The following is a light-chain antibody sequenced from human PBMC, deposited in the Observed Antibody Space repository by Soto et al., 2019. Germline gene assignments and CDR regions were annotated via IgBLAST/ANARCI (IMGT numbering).Light chain of an antibody. CDR1: SSNIGNNT. Sequence: QSVLTQPPSVSGTPGQRVTISCSGSSSNIGNNTVNWYQQLPGSAPKLLIYSNNQRPSGVPDRFSGSKSGTSASLAISGLHAEDEADYYWAAWDDSLNGFYVFGTGTKLTVL. V-gene: IGLV1-44*01. CDR2: SNN. J-gene: IGLJ1*01. CDR3: AAWDDSLNGFYV.